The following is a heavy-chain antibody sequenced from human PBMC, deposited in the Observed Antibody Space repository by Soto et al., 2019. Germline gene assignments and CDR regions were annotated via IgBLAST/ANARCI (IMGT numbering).Heavy chain of an antibody. CDR2: INAGNGDT. J-gene: IGHJ4*02. Sequence: ASVKVSCKASGYTFSNCAMHWVRQAPGQGLEWMGWINAGNGDTKYSQKFQDRVTITRDTSASTAYMELSSLRFEDTAVYYCASEIDATTATSLDYWGQGTLVTVSS. D-gene: IGHD4-17*01. V-gene: IGHV1-3*01. CDR1: GYTFSNCA. CDR3: ASEIDATTATSLDY.